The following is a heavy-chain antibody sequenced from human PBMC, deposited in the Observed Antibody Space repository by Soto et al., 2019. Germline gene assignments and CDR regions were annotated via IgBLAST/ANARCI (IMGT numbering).Heavy chain of an antibody. Sequence: GGSLRLSCVASGFVFEVYWMHWVRQVPGKGLEWVSRISDDGARTDYADYVRGRFTISRDNANNALYLQMHALRGEDTAVYFCTKRPRPSSVGTGAVWGRGALVTVS. V-gene: IGHV3-74*01. CDR2: ISDDGART. CDR1: GFVFEVYW. CDR3: TKRPRPSSVGTGAV. D-gene: IGHD2-2*01. J-gene: IGHJ4*02.